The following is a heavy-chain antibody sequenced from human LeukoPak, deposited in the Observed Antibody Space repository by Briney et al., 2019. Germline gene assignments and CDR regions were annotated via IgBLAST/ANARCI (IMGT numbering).Heavy chain of an antibody. CDR2: IIPIVDVT. CDR3: AREMGDREFYFDY. J-gene: IGHJ4*02. V-gene: IGHV1-69*04. D-gene: IGHD3-10*01. Sequence: SVKVSCEASGGTFSNFAFSWVRQAPGQGLQWVGRIIPIVDVTSYAQNFKGRVTITADESTTTAYMELSSLRSEDTAAYYCAREMGDREFYFDYWGQGTLVTVSS. CDR1: GGTFSNFA.